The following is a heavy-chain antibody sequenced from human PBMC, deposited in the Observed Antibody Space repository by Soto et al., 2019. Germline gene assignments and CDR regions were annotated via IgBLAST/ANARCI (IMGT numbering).Heavy chain of an antibody. D-gene: IGHD6-13*01. Sequence: SETLSLTCTVTGGSISSYYWSWIRQPPGKGLEWIGYIYYSGSTNYNPSLKSRVTISVDTSKNQFSLKLSSVTAADTAVYYCARDKMRIAAAGTRSYYFDYWGQGTLVTVSS. CDR2: IYYSGST. CDR3: ARDKMRIAAAGTRSYYFDY. V-gene: IGHV4-59*01. J-gene: IGHJ4*02. CDR1: GGSISSYY.